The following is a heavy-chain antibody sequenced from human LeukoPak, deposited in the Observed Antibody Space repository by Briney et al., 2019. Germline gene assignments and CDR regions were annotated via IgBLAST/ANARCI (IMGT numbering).Heavy chain of an antibody. V-gene: IGHV1-46*01. CDR3: ARGLRSSGYGY. J-gene: IGHJ4*02. CDR1: GYTFTNYY. CDR2: INPSGGSS. Sequence: ASVKVSCKASGYTFTNYYIHWVRQAPGQGLEWMGLINPSGGSSTYAQNFQGRVTVTRDMATSTVYMELSSLRSEDTAVCYCARGLRSSGYGYWGQGTLVTVSS. D-gene: IGHD3-22*01.